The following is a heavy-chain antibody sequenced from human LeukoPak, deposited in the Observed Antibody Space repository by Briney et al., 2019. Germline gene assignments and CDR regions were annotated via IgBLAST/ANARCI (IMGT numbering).Heavy chain of an antibody. CDR2: IGGGGDNT. CDR3: AKDYYGSGSYYSSFDY. D-gene: IGHD3-10*01. J-gene: IGHJ4*02. CDR1: GFTFSSFA. V-gene: IGHV3-23*01. Sequence: GGSLRLSCAASGFTFSSFAMSWVRQAPGKGLEWVSVIGGGGDNTYYAGSVKGRFTISRDNSKNTLYLQMNSLRAEDTAVYYCAKDYYGSGSYYSSFDYWGQGTLVTVSS.